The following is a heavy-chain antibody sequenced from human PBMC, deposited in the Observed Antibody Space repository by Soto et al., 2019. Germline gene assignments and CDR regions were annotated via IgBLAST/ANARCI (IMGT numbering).Heavy chain of an antibody. Sequence: SVKVSCKASGGTFSSYAISWVRQAPGQGLEWMGGIIPIFGTANYAQKFQGRVTITADESTSTAYMELSSLRSEDTAVYYCARERVSLRRSYGNHYYYYGMDVWGQGTTVTVSS. V-gene: IGHV1-69*13. CDR3: ARERVSLRRSYGNHYYYYGMDV. CDR2: IIPIFGTA. D-gene: IGHD4-4*01. J-gene: IGHJ6*02. CDR1: GGTFSSYA.